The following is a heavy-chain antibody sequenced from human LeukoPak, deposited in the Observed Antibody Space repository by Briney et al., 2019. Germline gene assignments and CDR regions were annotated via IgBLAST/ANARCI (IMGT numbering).Heavy chain of an antibody. D-gene: IGHD1-26*01. V-gene: IGHV1-18*04. Sequence: GASVKVSCKASGYTFTGYYMHWVRQAPGQGLEWMGWISAYNGNTNYAQKLQGRVTMTTDTSTSTAYMELRSLRSDDTAVYYCARSPWEAGLYYFDYWGQGTLVTVSS. CDR3: ARSPWEAGLYYFDY. CDR2: ISAYNGNT. CDR1: GYTFTGYY. J-gene: IGHJ4*02.